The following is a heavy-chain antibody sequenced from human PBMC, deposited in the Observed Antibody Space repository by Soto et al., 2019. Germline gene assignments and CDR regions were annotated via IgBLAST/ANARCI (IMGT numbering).Heavy chain of an antibody. CDR2: ITSSGSAI. D-gene: IGHD5-12*01. J-gene: IGHJ4*01. Sequence: GGSLRLSCEASGFTFSSYSMNWVRQAPGKGLQWVSFITSSGSAIYYADSVMGRFTISRDNAKNSLHLQMNSLRAEDTAVYYCARDYTGYVQSGHDYWSHGTLVTVSS. CDR3: ARDYTGYVQSGHDY. V-gene: IGHV3-48*01. CDR1: GFTFSSYS.